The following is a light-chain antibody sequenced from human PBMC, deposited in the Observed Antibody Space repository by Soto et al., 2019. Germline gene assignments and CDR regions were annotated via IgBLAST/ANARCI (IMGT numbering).Light chain of an antibody. J-gene: IGKJ1*01. CDR1: QSVSSN. CDR3: QQYNKRPPWT. CDR2: GAS. V-gene: IGKV3-15*01. Sequence: EIVMTQSPATLSVSPGERATLSCRASQSVSSNLAWYQQKPGQAPRLLIYGASTRATGIPARFSGSGSGTEFTLTISSLHSEDFAVYYCQQYNKRPPWTFGQGTKVDIK.